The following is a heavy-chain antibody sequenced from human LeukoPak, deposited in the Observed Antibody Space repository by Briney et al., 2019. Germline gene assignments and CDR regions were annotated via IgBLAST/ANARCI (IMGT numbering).Heavy chain of an antibody. CDR3: ARAFQSLGGLSLPDF. Sequence: ASVKVSCKASGYTFTNYAMNWVRQAPGQGLECMGWIHPSTGNPTYAQGFTGRFVFFLDTSVSTTYLQIRSLKAEDTAVYYCARAFQSLGGLSLPDFWGQGTLVTVSS. V-gene: IGHV7-4-1*02. CDR1: GYTFTNYA. CDR2: IHPSTGNP. D-gene: IGHD3-16*02. J-gene: IGHJ4*02.